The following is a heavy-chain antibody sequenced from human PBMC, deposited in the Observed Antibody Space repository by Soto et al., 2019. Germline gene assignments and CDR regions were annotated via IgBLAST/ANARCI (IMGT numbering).Heavy chain of an antibody. Sequence: PSETLSLTCAVSGYSISSGYYWGWIRQPPGKGLEWIGSIYHSGSTYYNPSLKSRVTISVDTSKNQFSLKLSSVTAADTAVYYCARENGDYGDAFDIWGQGTMVTVSS. CDR1: GYSISSGYY. J-gene: IGHJ3*02. D-gene: IGHD4-17*01. V-gene: IGHV4-38-2*02. CDR3: ARENGDYGDAFDI. CDR2: IYHSGST.